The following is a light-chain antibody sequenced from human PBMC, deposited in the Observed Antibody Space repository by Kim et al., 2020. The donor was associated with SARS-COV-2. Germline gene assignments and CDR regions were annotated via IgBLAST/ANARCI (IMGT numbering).Light chain of an antibody. CDR3: TSYTSSSTYL. V-gene: IGLV2-14*01. CDR1: SSDVGGYNY. CDR2: DVS. J-gene: IGLJ1*01. Sequence: QSALTQPASVSGSPGQSITISCTGTSSDVGGYNYVSWSQQHPGKAPKVMIFDVSKRPSGVSNRFSGSKSGNTASLTISGLQAEDEADYYCTSYTSSSTYLFGSGTKVTVL.